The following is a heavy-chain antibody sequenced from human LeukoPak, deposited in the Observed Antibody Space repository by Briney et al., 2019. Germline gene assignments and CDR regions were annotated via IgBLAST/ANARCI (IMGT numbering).Heavy chain of an antibody. V-gene: IGHV3-9*03. CDR1: GFTFDDYA. D-gene: IGHD5-24*01. J-gene: IGHJ4*02. CDR2: ISWNSGSI. CDR3: ARSRDGYNVVDY. Sequence: PGGSLRLSCAASGFTFDDYAMHWVRQAPGKGLEWVSGISWNSGSIGYADSVKGRFTISRDNSKNTLYLQMASLRPEDMAMYYCARSRDGYNVVDYWGQGTLVTVSS.